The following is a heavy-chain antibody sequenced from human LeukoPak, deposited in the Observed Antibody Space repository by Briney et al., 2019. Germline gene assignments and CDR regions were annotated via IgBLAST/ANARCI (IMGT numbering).Heavy chain of an antibody. Sequence: AGGSLRLSCAASGFTFSSYAMHWVRQAPGKGLEWVAVISYDGSNKYYADSVKGRFTISRDNSKNTLYLQMNSLRAEDTAVYHCARAGGGFDYWGQGTLVTVSS. V-gene: IGHV3-30*04. CDR3: ARAGGGFDY. CDR1: GFTFSSYA. CDR2: ISYDGSNK. J-gene: IGHJ4*02. D-gene: IGHD3-10*01.